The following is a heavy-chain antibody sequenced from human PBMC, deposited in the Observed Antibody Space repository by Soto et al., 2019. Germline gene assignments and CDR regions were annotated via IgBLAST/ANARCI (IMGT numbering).Heavy chain of an antibody. D-gene: IGHD4-17*01. J-gene: IGHJ4*02. V-gene: IGHV4-34*01. CDR2: INHSGST. CDR1: GGSFSGYY. CDR3: ARLTYGDYFVDY. Sequence: ETLSLTCAVYGGSFSGYYWSWIRQPPGKGLEWIGEINHSGSTNYNPSLKSRVTISVDTSKNQFSLKLSSVTAADTAVYYCARLTYGDYFVDYWGQGNQVTVSS.